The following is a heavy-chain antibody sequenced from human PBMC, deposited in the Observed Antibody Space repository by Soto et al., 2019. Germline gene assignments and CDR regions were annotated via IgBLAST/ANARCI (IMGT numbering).Heavy chain of an antibody. J-gene: IGHJ6*02. D-gene: IGHD2-8*02. CDR3: ARGTGADRDYYVSGMEV. Sequence: SETLSLTCTVSGDSISPYYWSWIRQPPGKGLEWIGYIFYSGSTSYNPSLKSRVTISVDTSKNQFSLKLSSVTAADTAVYYCARGTGADRDYYVSGMEVWDPETTLTVSS. CDR2: IFYSGST. CDR1: GDSISPYY. V-gene: IGHV4-59*01.